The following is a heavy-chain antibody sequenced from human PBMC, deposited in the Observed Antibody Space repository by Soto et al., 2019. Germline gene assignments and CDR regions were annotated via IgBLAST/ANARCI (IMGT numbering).Heavy chain of an antibody. D-gene: IGHD6-6*01. CDR2: IWYDGSNK. CDR1: GFTFSSYG. V-gene: IGHV3-33*01. Sequence: PGGSLRLSCAASGFTFSSYGMHWVRQAPGKGLEWVAVIWYDGSNKYYADSVKGRFTISRDNSKNTLYLQMNSLRAEDTAVYYCARDFAVTLQYSSSSGYYYGMDVWGQGTTVTVSS. J-gene: IGHJ6*02. CDR3: ARDFAVTLQYSSSSGYYYGMDV.